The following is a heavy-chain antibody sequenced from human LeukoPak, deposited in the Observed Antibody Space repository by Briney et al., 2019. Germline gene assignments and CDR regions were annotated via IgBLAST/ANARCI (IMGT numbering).Heavy chain of an antibody. Sequence: SETLSLTCDVSGGSISTGNYWWGWLRQPPGKGLEWIGIIFHTGKTHDNPSLRGRVSMSVDTSKNQFSLRLSAVTAADTAVYYCARQMGVGVWALDYWGQGALVTVSS. CDR3: ARQMGVGVWALDY. CDR1: GGSISTGNYW. D-gene: IGHD3-16*01. V-gene: IGHV4-39*01. CDR2: IFHTGKT. J-gene: IGHJ4*02.